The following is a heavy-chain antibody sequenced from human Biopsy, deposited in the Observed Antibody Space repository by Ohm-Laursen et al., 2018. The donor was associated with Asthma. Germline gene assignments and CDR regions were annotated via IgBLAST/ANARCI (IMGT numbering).Heavy chain of an antibody. CDR1: GCSLTDLS. D-gene: IGHD4-17*01. CDR3: ASDFPKDYVRYNFQF. CDR2: HDHEEGGT. Sequence: ASVKVSCKTSGCSLTDLSMHWVRQAPGQGLEWMGGHDHEEGGTVNARRFQGRVTMTEDTSTDTAYMELSSLSSDDTAVYYCASDFPKDYVRYNFQFWGQGTLVTVSS. J-gene: IGHJ4*02. V-gene: IGHV1-24*01.